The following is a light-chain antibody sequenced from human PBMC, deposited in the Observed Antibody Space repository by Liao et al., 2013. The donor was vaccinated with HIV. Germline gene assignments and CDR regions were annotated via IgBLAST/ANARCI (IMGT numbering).Light chain of an antibody. J-gene: IGLJ1*01. CDR2: QDT. Sequence: SYDLTQPSSVSVSPGQTASITCSGDKLGDKYVSWTQQRPGQSPVLVIYQDTKRPSGIPERFSGSNSGDTATLTISGTQAVDEADYYCQAWDNTLYVFGTGTKVTVL. V-gene: IGLV3-1*01. CDR1: KLGDKY. CDR3: QAWDNTLYV.